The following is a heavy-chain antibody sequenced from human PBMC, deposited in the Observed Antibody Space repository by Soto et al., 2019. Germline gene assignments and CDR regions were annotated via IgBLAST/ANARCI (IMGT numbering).Heavy chain of an antibody. J-gene: IGHJ4*02. CDR3: ARVSPTAFPFFDF. Sequence: QVQLQQSGPGLVKPSETLSLTCTVSAGSISVNSWSWLRQSPGKGLEWIGYIYNGGSTKYNPSLKSRLTISLDTSKNRFSLNLRSVTAADTAVYYCARVSPTAFPFFDFWGQGTLVTVSS. CDR1: AGSISVNS. D-gene: IGHD3-3*02. V-gene: IGHV4-59*01. CDR2: IYNGGST.